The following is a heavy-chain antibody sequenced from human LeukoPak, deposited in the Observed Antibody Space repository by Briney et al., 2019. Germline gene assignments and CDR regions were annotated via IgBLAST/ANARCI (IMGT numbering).Heavy chain of an antibody. Sequence: PSQTLSLTCTVSGGSISSGGYYWRWIRQHPGKGLEWIGYIYYSGSTYYNPSLKSRVTISVDTSKNQFSLKLSSVTAADTAVYYCARGVYNWNDGYYFDYWGQGTLVTVSS. CDR3: ARGVYNWNDGYYFDY. CDR2: IYYSGST. D-gene: IGHD1-20*01. J-gene: IGHJ4*02. CDR1: GGSISSGGYY. V-gene: IGHV4-31*03.